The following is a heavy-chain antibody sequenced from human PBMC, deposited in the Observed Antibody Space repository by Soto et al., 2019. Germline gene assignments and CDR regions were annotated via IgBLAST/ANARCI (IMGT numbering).Heavy chain of an antibody. CDR2: INQDGRQK. J-gene: IGHJ4*02. CDR3: TNYVPGILGDY. D-gene: IGHD4-17*01. Sequence: GGSLRLSCAASGFIFSGYWMSWVRQAPGKGLDWVANINQDGRQKYYVDSVRGRFTISRDNAENSLHLQMSSLRAEDTAIYYCTNYVPGILGDYWGQGALVTAPQ. V-gene: IGHV3-7*05. CDR1: GFIFSGYW.